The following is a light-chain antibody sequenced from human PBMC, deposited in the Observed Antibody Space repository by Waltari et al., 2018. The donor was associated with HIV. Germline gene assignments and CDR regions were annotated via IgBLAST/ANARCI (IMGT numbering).Light chain of an antibody. CDR1: RHAVGAYNF. CDR3: SSYTSSNAFYV. CDR2: DVT. V-gene: IGLV2-14*03. Sequence: QSALPQPASVSGSPGQSITLSCTGTRHAVGAYNFFSWYQQHPGKAPILLIYDVTKRPSGVSNRFSGSKSGNTASLTITGLQAEDEADFYCSSYTSSNAFYVFGTGTTVTVL. J-gene: IGLJ1*01.